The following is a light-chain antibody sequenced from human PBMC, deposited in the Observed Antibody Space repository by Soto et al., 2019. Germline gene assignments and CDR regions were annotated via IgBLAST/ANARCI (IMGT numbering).Light chain of an antibody. V-gene: IGKV1-5*03. CDR3: QQYYSKSGT. Sequence: DIQMTQSPSTLSASVGDRVTITCRASQNINTWLAWYQQKPGKAPNLLIYEASSLESGVTPRFSGSRSGTEFNLIIRSLQPDDFANYYCQQYYSKSGTFGQGTKVEIK. J-gene: IGKJ1*01. CDR1: QNINTW. CDR2: EAS.